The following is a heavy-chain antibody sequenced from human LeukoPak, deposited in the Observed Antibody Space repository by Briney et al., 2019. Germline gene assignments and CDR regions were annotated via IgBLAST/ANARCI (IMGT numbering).Heavy chain of an antibody. CDR1: GYSFTIYW. CDR3: ASHPVTTGYFGFDV. J-gene: IGHJ6*02. Sequence: GESLKISCKGSGYSFTIYWIGWVRQMPGEGLEWVGIIWPGDSTTKYRPSLQGQVTISVDKSINTAYLQWSSLKASGSAMYYCASHPVTTGYFGFDVWGQGTTVTVFS. CDR2: IWPGDSTT. V-gene: IGHV5-51*01. D-gene: IGHD4-17*01.